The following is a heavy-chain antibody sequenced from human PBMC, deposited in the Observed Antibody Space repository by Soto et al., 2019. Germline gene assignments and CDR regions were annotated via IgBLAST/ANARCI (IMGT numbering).Heavy chain of an antibody. CDR2: IYYSGST. CDR3: ARDNYCGSGSYDYYGMDV. CDR1: GGSFSGYD. D-gene: IGHD3-10*01. Sequence: SETLSLTCAVYGGSFSGYDWTWIRQPPGKGLEWIGYIYYSGSTYYNPSLKSRVTISVDTSKNQFSLKLSSVTAADTAVYYCARDNYCGSGSYDYYGMDVWGQGTTVTVSS. J-gene: IGHJ6*02. V-gene: IGHV4-30-4*01.